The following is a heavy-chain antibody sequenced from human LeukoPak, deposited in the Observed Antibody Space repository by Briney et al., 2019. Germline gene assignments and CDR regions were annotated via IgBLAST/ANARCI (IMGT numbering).Heavy chain of an antibody. CDR3: ARDGAAAVNY. CDR1: GFTFSSYS. J-gene: IGHJ4*02. V-gene: IGHV3-21*01. D-gene: IGHD6-25*01. Sequence: GGTLRLSCAASGFTFSSYSMNWVRQAPGKGLEWVSSISSSSSYIYYADSVKGRFTISRDNAKNTLYLQMNSLRAEDTAVYYCARDGAAAVNYWGQGTLVTVSS. CDR2: ISSSSSYI.